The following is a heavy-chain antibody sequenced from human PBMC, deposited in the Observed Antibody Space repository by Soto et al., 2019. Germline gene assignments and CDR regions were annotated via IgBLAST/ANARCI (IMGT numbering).Heavy chain of an antibody. Sequence: QVQLVQSGAEVKKPGASVKVSCKASGYTFTSYGISWVRQAPGQGLEWMGWISAYNGNTNYAQKLQGRVTMTTDTYASTADMELRSLRSDDTAVYYCARDRGSDALDYWGQGTLVTGSS. CDR2: ISAYNGNT. CDR3: ARDRGSDALDY. J-gene: IGHJ4*02. D-gene: IGHD3-16*01. V-gene: IGHV1-18*01. CDR1: GYTFTSYG.